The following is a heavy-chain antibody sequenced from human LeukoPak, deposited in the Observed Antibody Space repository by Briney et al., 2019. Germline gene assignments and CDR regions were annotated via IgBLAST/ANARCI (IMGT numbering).Heavy chain of an antibody. D-gene: IGHD1-26*01. Sequence: PGGSLRLSCAASGFTFSSYAMSWVRQAPGKGLEWVAVISYDGSNKYYADSVKGRFTISRDNSKNTLYLQMNSLRAEDTAVYYCARDFLDSGFDYWGQGTLVTVSS. J-gene: IGHJ4*02. CDR2: ISYDGSNK. CDR1: GFTFSSYA. V-gene: IGHV3-30-3*01. CDR3: ARDFLDSGFDY.